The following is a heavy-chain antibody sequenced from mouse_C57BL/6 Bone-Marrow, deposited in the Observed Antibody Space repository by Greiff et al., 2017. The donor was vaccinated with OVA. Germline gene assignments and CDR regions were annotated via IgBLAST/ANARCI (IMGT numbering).Heavy chain of an antibody. Sequence: EVQLQQSGAELVRPGASVKLSCTASGFNIKDDYMHWVKQRPEQGLEWIGWIDPENGDTEYASKFQGKATITADTSSNTAYLQLSSLTSEDTAVYYCTTGGDGYYLWWYFDVWGTGTTVTVSS. D-gene: IGHD2-3*01. CDR3: TTGGDGYYLWWYFDV. CDR2: IDPENGDT. J-gene: IGHJ1*03. V-gene: IGHV14-4*01. CDR1: GFNIKDDY.